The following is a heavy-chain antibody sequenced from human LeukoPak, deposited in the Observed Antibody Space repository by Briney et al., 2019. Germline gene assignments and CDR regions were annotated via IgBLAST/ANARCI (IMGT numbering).Heavy chain of an antibody. CDR2: INPSGGST. D-gene: IGHD3-3*01. CDR3: ARAPITIGDYVDA. V-gene: IGHV1-46*01. CDR1: GYTFTSYY. J-gene: IGHJ6*03. Sequence: GASVKVSCKASGYTFTSYYMHWVRQAPGQGLEWMGIINPSGGSTSYAQKFQGRVTMTRDMSTSTVYMELSSLRSEDTAVYYCARAPITIGDYVDAWGKGTTVTVSS.